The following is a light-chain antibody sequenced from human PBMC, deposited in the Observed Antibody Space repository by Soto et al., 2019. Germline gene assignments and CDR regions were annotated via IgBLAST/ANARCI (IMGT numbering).Light chain of an antibody. CDR2: GAS. J-gene: IGKJ3*01. CDR3: QQYNNWPLLFT. CDR1: QSVSSN. Sequence: EIVMTQSPATLSVSPGERATLSCRASQSVSSNLDWYQQKPGQAPRLLIYGASTRATGITARFSGSGSGTDLTLTISSLQSEDFAVYYCQQYNNWPLLFTFGPGTKVDIK. V-gene: IGKV3-15*01.